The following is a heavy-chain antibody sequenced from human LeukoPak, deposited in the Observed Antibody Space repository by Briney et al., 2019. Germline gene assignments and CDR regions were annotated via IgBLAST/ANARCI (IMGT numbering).Heavy chain of an antibody. V-gene: IGHV1-8*01. CDR1: GYTFTSYD. CDR3: ARDGDCSGGSCYLWGTWFDP. J-gene: IGHJ5*02. Sequence: ASVKVSCKASGYTFTSYDINSLRQATGQELEWRRWMNPNGGNTGYAQKFQGRVTMTRNTSISTAHMELSSLRSEDTAVYYCARDGDCSGGSCYLWGTWFDPWGQGTLVTVSS. CDR2: MNPNGGNT. D-gene: IGHD2-15*01.